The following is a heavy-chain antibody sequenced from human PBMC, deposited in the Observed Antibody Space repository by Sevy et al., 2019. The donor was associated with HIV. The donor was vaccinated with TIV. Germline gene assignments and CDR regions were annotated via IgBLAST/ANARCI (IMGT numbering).Heavy chain of an antibody. CDR1: GGSISSGNYY. J-gene: IGHJ4*02. V-gene: IGHV4-30-4*01. Sequence: SETLSITCTVSGGSISSGNYYWSWIRQPPGKGLEWIGYIYYSGSTYQNPSLQSRLTMSVDTSKNQFSLKLSSVTAADTAVYYCAILWPGYGGHLYYFDYWGQGILVTVSS. D-gene: IGHD4-17*01. CDR3: AILWPGYGGHLYYFDY. CDR2: IYYSGST.